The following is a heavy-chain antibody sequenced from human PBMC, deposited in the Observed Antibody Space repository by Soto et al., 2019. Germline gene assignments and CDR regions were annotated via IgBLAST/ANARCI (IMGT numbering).Heavy chain of an antibody. CDR3: ASSEVLSGGAFDY. V-gene: IGHV1-3*01. CDR2: INAGNGNT. D-gene: IGHD1-26*01. CDR1: GYTFTSYA. Sequence: QVQLVQSGAEVKKPGASVKVSCKASGYTFTSYAMHWVRQAPGQRLEWMGWINAGNGNTKYSQKFQGRVTITRDTSASTAYMELSSLRSEDTAVDYCASSEVLSGGAFDYWGQGTLVTVSS. J-gene: IGHJ4*02.